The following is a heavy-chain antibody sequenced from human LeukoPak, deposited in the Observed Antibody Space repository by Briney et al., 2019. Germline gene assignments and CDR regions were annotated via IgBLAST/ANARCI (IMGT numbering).Heavy chain of an antibody. Sequence: GGSLRLSCAASGFTFDDYGMSWVRQAPGKGLEWVSGINWNGGSTGYADSVKGRFTISRDKAKNSLYLQMNSLRAEDTALYHCARGPYGSGSNAFDIWGQGTMVTVSS. V-gene: IGHV3-20*01. CDR1: GFTFDDYG. CDR3: ARGPYGSGSNAFDI. D-gene: IGHD3-10*01. J-gene: IGHJ3*02. CDR2: INWNGGST.